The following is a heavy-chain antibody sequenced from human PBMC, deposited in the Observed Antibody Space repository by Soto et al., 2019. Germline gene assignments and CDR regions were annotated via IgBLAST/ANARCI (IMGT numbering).Heavy chain of an antibody. J-gene: IGHJ3*02. V-gene: IGHV1-69*01. CDR2: IIPMYGAA. Sequence: QVQLVQSGAEVKKPGSSVRVSCKASGDTFNKFGISWVRQAPGQGLEWMGGIIPMYGAANSAQKFRDRVSITADESTSTVYMYLSSLISEDTAVYFCARCMRALRTDEGFDIWGTGTVVTVSS. CDR1: GDTFNKFG. CDR3: ARCMRALRTDEGFDI.